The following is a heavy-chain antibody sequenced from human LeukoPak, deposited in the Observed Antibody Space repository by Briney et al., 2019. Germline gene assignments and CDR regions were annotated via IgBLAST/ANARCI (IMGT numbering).Heavy chain of an antibody. V-gene: IGHV1-69*04. Sequence: SVKVSCKASGGTFSSYAISWVRQAPGQGLEWMGRIIPILGIANYAQKFQGRVTITADKSTSTAYMELSSLRSGDTAVYYCARGGIVVVAAVSFDYWGQGTLVTVSS. J-gene: IGHJ4*02. CDR3: ARGGIVVVAAVSFDY. D-gene: IGHD2-15*01. CDR1: GGTFSSYA. CDR2: IIPILGIA.